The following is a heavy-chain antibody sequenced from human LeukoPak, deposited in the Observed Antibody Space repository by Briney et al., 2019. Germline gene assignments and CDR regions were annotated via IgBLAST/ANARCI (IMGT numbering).Heavy chain of an antibody. J-gene: IGHJ4*02. D-gene: IGHD2-21*02. CDR3: VSLASDSLDY. Sequence: GGSLRLSCAASGFTFSSYAMHWVRQAPGKGLEWVAVISYDGSNKYYADSVKGRFTISRDNSKNTLYLQMNSLRAEDTAVYYCVSLASDSLDYWGQGTLVTVSS. V-gene: IGHV3-30-3*01. CDR1: GFTFSSYA. CDR2: ISYDGSNK.